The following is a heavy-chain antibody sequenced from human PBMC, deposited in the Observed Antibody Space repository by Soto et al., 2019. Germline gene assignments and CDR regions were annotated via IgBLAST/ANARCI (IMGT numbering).Heavy chain of an antibody. CDR2: INPKSGGT. J-gene: IGHJ6*02. Sequence: VKVSCKASGYSFTDYHIDWVRQSPGQALEWVGRINPKSGGTSTAQKFQGWVTMTTDTSISTASMELTRLTSDDTAIYYCARGDSTDCSNGVCSFFYNHDMDVWGQGTTVTVSS. V-gene: IGHV1-2*04. CDR3: ARGDSTDCSNGVCSFFYNHDMDV. D-gene: IGHD2-8*01. CDR1: GYSFTDYH.